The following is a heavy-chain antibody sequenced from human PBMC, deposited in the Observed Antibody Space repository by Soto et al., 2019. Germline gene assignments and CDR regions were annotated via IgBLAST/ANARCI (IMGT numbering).Heavy chain of an antibody. Sequence: GGSLRLSCAASGFTFSSYSMNWVRQAPGKGLEWVSYISSSSSTIYYADSVKGRFTIPRDNAKNSLYLQMNSLRDEDTAVYYCARDRRRDFWENWFDPWGQGTLVTVSS. J-gene: IGHJ5*02. D-gene: IGHD3-3*01. V-gene: IGHV3-48*02. CDR2: ISSSSSTI. CDR3: ARDRRRDFWENWFDP. CDR1: GFTFSSYS.